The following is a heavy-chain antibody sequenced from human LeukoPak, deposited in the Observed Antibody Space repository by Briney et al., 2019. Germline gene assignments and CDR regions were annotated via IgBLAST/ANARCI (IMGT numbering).Heavy chain of an antibody. J-gene: IGHJ4*02. CDR1: GGSISSYY. Sequence: SETLSLTCTVSGGSISSYYWSWIRQPPGKGLEWIGYIYYSGSTNYNPSLKSRVTISVDTSKNQFSLKLSSVTAADTAVYYCARGSIAVAGTLGYWGQGTLVTVSS. D-gene: IGHD6-19*01. V-gene: IGHV4-59*08. CDR2: IYYSGST. CDR3: ARGSIAVAGTLGY.